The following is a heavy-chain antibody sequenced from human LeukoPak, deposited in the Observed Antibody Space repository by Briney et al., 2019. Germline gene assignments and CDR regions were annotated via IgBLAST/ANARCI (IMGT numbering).Heavy chain of an antibody. D-gene: IGHD3-10*01. CDR2: IYHSGST. Sequence: SETLSLTCTVSGYSISSGYYWGWIRQPPGKGLEWIGSIYHSGSTYYNPSLKSRVTISVDTSKDQFSLKLSSVTAADTAVYYCAGSMVRGVSPFDYWGQGTLVTVSS. CDR3: AGSMVRGVSPFDY. V-gene: IGHV4-38-2*02. CDR1: GYSISSGYY. J-gene: IGHJ4*02.